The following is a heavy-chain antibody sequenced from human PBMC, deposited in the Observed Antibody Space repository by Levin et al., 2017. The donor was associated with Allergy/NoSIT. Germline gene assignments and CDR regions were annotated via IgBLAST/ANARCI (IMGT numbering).Heavy chain of an antibody. CDR3: ARGAAGTPFDY. Sequence: SETLSLTCAVYGGSFSGYYWSWIRQPPGKGLEWIGEINHSGSTNYNPSLKSRVTISVDTSKNQFSLKLSSVTAADTAVYYCARGAAGTPFDYWGQGTLVTVSS. V-gene: IGHV4-34*01. J-gene: IGHJ4*02. CDR2: INHSGST. CDR1: GGSFSGYY. D-gene: IGHD6-13*01.